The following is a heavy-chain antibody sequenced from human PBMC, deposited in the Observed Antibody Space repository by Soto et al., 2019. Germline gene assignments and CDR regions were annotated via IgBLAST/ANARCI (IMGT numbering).Heavy chain of an antibody. V-gene: IGHV1-2*04. Sequence: QVQLVQSGAEVKKPGASVKVSCKASGYTFTGYYMHWVRQAPGQGLEWMGWINPNSGGTNYAQKFQGLVTMTRDTSISTAYMELSRLRSDDTAVYYCARGGIVVVPAPHLFDYWGQGTLVTVSS. D-gene: IGHD2-2*01. CDR2: INPNSGGT. CDR3: ARGGIVVVPAPHLFDY. CDR1: GYTFTGYY. J-gene: IGHJ4*02.